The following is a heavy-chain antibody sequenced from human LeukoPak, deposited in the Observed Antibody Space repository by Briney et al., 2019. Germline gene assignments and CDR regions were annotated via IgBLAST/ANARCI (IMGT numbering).Heavy chain of an antibody. J-gene: IGHJ4*02. D-gene: IGHD1-26*01. CDR3: ARDRSGGFGYFDY. Sequence: GGTPRLSCAASGFTFDDYGMSWVRQAPGKGLEWVSGINWNGGSTGYADSVKGRFTISRDNAKNSLYLQMNSLRAEDTALYYCARDRSGGFGYFDYWGQGTLVTVSS. CDR2: INWNGGST. V-gene: IGHV3-20*04. CDR1: GFTFDDYG.